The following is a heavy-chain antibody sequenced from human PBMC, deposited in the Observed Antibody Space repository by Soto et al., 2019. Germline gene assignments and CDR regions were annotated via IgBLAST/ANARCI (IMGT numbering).Heavy chain of an antibody. CDR1: GFTFSTYG. CDR3: AKAHHYGDYGRYFDY. J-gene: IGHJ4*02. Sequence: QVQLVESGGGVVQPGRSLRLSCAASGFTFSTYGMHWVRQAPGKGLEWVAVISYDRSNKYYADSVKGRFTISRDNSKNTLYLQMNSLRAEDTAVYYCAKAHHYGDYGRYFDYWGQGTLVTVSS. V-gene: IGHV3-30*18. D-gene: IGHD4-17*01. CDR2: ISYDRSNK.